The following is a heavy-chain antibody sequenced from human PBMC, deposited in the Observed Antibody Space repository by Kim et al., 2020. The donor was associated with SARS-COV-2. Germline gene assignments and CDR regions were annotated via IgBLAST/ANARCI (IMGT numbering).Heavy chain of an antibody. CDR3: AREGRKNWGWEGGY. J-gene: IGHJ4*02. V-gene: IGHV4-39*02. Sequence: PHLKSRVTISVDTSKSQFSLKLSSVTAADTAVYYCAREGRKNWGWEGGYWGQGTLVTVSS. D-gene: IGHD7-27*01.